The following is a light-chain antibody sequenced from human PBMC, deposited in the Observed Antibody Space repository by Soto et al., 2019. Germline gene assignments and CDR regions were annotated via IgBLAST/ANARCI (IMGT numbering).Light chain of an antibody. Sequence: DLQITHSPSTLSRPALYRVTITCRASQTISSWLAWYQQKPGKAPKLLIYKASTLKSGVPSRFSGSGSGTEFTLTISSLQPDDFATYYCQHYNSYSEAFGQGTKVDIK. J-gene: IGKJ1*01. CDR2: KAS. CDR1: QTISSW. CDR3: QHYNSYSEA. V-gene: IGKV1-5*03.